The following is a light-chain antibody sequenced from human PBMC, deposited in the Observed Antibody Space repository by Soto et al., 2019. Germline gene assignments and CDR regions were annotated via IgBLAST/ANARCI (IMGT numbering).Light chain of an antibody. CDR1: QDISDY. Sequence: DIQMTQSPSSLSASVGDRVTITCQASQDISDYLNWYHQKPGKAPKFLIYDASYLETGVPSRFSGSGSGTYFTFTISSLQPEEIGTYYCQQYQSLPFTFGPGTTVDIK. V-gene: IGKV1-33*01. CDR3: QQYQSLPFT. J-gene: IGKJ3*01. CDR2: DAS.